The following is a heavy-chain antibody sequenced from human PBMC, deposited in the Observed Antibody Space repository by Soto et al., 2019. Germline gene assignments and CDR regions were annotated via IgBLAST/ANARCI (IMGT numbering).Heavy chain of an antibody. Sequence: PGESLNISCKGSGSTFTNYWIGWVRQMPGKGLEWMGIIYPGDSDTKYNPSFQGQVTISADKPITTTYLQWSSLKASDTAIYYCAASIFYYGMDVWGQGTTVTVSS. CDR1: GSTFTNYW. V-gene: IGHV5-51*01. J-gene: IGHJ6*02. CDR3: AASIFYYGMDV. CDR2: IYPGDSDT.